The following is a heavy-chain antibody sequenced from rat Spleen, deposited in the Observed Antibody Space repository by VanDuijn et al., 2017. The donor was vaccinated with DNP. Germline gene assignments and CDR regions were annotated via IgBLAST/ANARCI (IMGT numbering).Heavy chain of an antibody. D-gene: IGHD1-4*01. CDR1: GFTFSDYY. CDR3: TTDGVPGYPY. J-gene: IGHJ2*01. Sequence: EVQLVESDGGLVQPGRSLKLSCAASGFTFSDYYMAWVRQAPTKGLEWVATISYDGSSTYYRDSVKGRFPISRDNAKSSLYLQMDSLRSEDTANYYCTTDGVPGYPYWGQGVMVTVSS. CDR2: ISYDGSST. V-gene: IGHV5-20*01.